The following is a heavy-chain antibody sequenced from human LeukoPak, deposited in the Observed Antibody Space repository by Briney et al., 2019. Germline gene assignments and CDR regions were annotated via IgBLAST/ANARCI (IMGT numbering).Heavy chain of an antibody. CDR3: ARVLLWFGEFSFDY. V-gene: IGHV1-3*01. CDR1: GYTFTIYA. J-gene: IGHJ4*02. Sequence: VASVTVSCKASGYTFTIYAMHWVRQAPGQRLEWMGWINAGNGNTKYSQKFQGRVTITRDTSASTAYMELSSLRSEDTAVYYCARVLLWFGEFSFDYWGQGTLVTVSS. D-gene: IGHD3-10*01. CDR2: INAGNGNT.